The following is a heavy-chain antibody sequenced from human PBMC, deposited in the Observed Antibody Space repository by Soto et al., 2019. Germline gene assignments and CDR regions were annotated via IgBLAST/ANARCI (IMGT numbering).Heavy chain of an antibody. V-gene: IGHV3-48*03. Sequence: EVQLVESGGGLVQPGGSLRLSCAASGFTFSSYEMNWVRQAPGKGLEWVSYISSSGSTIYYADSVKGRFTISRDNAKNALYVRVNSLGAEVPAVYYWGRGQYRSGGGYFDYWGQETLVTVSS. CDR2: ISSSGSTI. CDR1: GFTFSSYE. CDR3: GRGQYRSGGGYFDY. J-gene: IGHJ4*02. D-gene: IGHD6-19*01.